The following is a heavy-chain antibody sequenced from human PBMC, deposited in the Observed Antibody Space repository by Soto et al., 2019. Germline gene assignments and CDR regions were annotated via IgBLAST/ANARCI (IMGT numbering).Heavy chain of an antibody. D-gene: IGHD3-3*01. J-gene: IGHJ4*02. Sequence: EVLVVESGGGLVQPGGSLRLSCAVSGFTFSGAYWMMWVRQAPGKGLEWVATIKEDGRETYYVDSVKGRFTISRDSAKNSLYLQMNSLRVEDTAVYYCASTRGYWGQGTLVTVSS. CDR2: IKEDGRET. CDR3: ASTRGY. CDR1: GFTFSGAYW. V-gene: IGHV3-7*03.